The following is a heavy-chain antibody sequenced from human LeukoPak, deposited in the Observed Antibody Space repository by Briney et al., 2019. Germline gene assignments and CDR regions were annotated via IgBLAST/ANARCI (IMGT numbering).Heavy chain of an antibody. D-gene: IGHD4-17*01. CDR2: IYYTGST. Sequence: PSETLSLTCTVSGGSIGTDYWSWIRQPPGKGLEWIGHIYYTGSTNYNPSLKSRVTISVDTSKNQFSLKLSSVTAADTAVYYCARDLYGDYYFDYWGQGTLVTVSS. CDR3: ARDLYGDYYFDY. J-gene: IGHJ4*02. CDR1: GGSIGTDY. V-gene: IGHV4-59*12.